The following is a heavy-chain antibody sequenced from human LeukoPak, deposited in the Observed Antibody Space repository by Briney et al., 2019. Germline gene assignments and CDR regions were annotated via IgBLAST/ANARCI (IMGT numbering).Heavy chain of an antibody. Sequence: ASVKVSCKTSGYTFTDHYFHWLRQAPGQGLEWMGWIHPKSGDTNYAERFQGRVSLTRDTSISTAYMDLSNLRSDDTALYYCARGPTVVTPDYWGQGTLVTVSS. CDR1: GYTFTDHY. CDR3: ARGPTVVTPDY. D-gene: IGHD4-23*01. V-gene: IGHV1-2*02. J-gene: IGHJ4*02. CDR2: IHPKSGDT.